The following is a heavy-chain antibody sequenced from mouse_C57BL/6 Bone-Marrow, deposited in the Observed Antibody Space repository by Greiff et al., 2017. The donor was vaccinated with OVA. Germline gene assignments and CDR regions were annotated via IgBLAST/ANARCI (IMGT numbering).Heavy chain of an antibody. CDR2: ISDGGSYT. D-gene: IGHD2-2*01. CDR1: GFTFSSYA. CDR3: ARGYYGYEALDY. J-gene: IGHJ2*01. V-gene: IGHV5-4*03. Sequence: EVNVVESGGGLVKPGGSLKLSCAASGFTFSSYAMSWVRQTPEKRLEWVATISDGGSYTYYPDNVKGRFTISRDNAKNNLYLQMSHLKSEDTAMYYCARGYYGYEALDYWGQGTTLTVSS.